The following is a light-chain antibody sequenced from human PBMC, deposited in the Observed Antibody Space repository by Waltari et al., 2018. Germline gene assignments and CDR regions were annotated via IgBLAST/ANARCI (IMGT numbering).Light chain of an antibody. CDR1: QDISNY. V-gene: IGKV1-33*01. CDR2: AAS. J-gene: IGKJ2*01. CDR3: QHYDNLPYT. Sequence: DIQMTQSPSSLSASVGDRVTITCQASQDISNYLNWYQQKLGKAPKLLIYAASNLETGVPSRFSGGGSGTDFTFTISSLQPEDIATYYCQHYDNLPYTFGQGTKLEIK.